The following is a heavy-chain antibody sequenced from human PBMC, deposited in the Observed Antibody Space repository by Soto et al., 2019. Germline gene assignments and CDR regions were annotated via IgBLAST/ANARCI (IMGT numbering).Heavy chain of an antibody. CDR2: ISYDGNKK. Sequence: QVQLVESGGGVVQPGRSLRLSCAASGFTLSSYSMHWVRQAPGKGLEWVGVISYDGNKKYYRDSVKGRFSISRDTSNNTVHLQMNSLRPDDTAVYYCARSVAVAGLDYWGPGALVTVSS. V-gene: IGHV3-30-3*01. D-gene: IGHD6-19*01. CDR3: ARSVAVAGLDY. CDR1: GFTLSSYS. J-gene: IGHJ4*02.